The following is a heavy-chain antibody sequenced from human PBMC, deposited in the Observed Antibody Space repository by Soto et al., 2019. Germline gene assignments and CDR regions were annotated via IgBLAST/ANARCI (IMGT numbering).Heavy chain of an antibody. J-gene: IGHJ4*02. Sequence: EVQLVESGGGLVQPGGSLRLSCAASGFTFSSYDMHWVRQATGKGLEWVSAIGTAGDTYYPGSVKGRFTISRENAKNSLYLQMNSLRAGDTAVYYCARGKRQLVQPPREDDFDYWGQGTLVTVSS. CDR1: GFTFSSYD. CDR2: IGTAGDT. V-gene: IGHV3-13*01. D-gene: IGHD6-6*01. CDR3: ARGKRQLVQPPREDDFDY.